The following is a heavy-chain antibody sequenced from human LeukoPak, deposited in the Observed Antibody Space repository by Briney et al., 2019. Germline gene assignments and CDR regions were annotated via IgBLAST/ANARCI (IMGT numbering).Heavy chain of an antibody. D-gene: IGHD1-26*01. Sequence: ASVKVSCKASGYTFTRYYMHWVRQAPGQGLEWMGWINSNSGGTNYAQKFQGRVTMTRDTSISTVYMELSRLRSDDTAVYYCAREKAEGANWFDPWGQGTLVTVFS. J-gene: IGHJ5*02. V-gene: IGHV1-2*02. CDR3: AREKAEGANWFDP. CDR2: INSNSGGT. CDR1: GYTFTRYY.